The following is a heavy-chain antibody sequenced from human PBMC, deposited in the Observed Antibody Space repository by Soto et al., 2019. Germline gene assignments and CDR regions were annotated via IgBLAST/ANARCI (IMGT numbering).Heavy chain of an antibody. CDR2: IIPIFGTA. Sequence: SSVKVSCKASGGTFSSYAISWVRQAPGQGLEWMGGIIPIFGTANYAQKFQGRVTITADESTSTAYMELSSLRSEDTAVYYCASDYDSSGFVDYWGQGTLVTVSS. CDR1: GGTFSSYA. CDR3: ASDYDSSGFVDY. J-gene: IGHJ4*02. D-gene: IGHD3-22*01. V-gene: IGHV1-69*13.